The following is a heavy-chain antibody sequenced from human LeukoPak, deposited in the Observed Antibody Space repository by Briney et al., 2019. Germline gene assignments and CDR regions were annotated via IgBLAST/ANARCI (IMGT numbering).Heavy chain of an antibody. CDR1: GFSVSNYE. Sequence: GGSLRLSCVASGFSVSNYEINWVRQAPGKGLEWISFIASDGSIEYADSVKGRFTISRDNAKNSLYLQMNSLRAEDTAVYYCAKDPTHYRVWDDYDSTVLSYWGQGTLVTVSS. V-gene: IGHV3-48*03. J-gene: IGHJ4*02. CDR2: IASDGSI. CDR3: AKDPTHYRVWDDYDSTVLSY. D-gene: IGHD3-22*01.